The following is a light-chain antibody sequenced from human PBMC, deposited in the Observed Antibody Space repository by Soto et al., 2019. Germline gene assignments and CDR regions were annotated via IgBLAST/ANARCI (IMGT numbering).Light chain of an antibody. CDR1: QSVSSY. V-gene: IGKV3-11*01. J-gene: IGKJ1*01. CDR2: DAS. Sequence: EIVLTQSPATLSLSPGEGATLSCRASQSVSSYLAWYQQKPGQAPRLLIYDASNRATGIPARFSGSGSGTDFTLNISSLEPVALAVYYCQRRSNWPVTFGLGTKVEV. CDR3: QRRSNWPVT.